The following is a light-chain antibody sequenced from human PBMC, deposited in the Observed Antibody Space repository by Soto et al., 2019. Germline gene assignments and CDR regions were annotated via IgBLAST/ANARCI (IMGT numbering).Light chain of an antibody. CDR1: QSVSSTD. CDR2: GAS. Sequence: EIVLTQSPGTLSLSPGERATLSCRGSQSVSSTDLVWYQQKPGQAPRLLIYGASTRAAGIPDRFSGSGSGTDFTLTISRLEPEDFAVYYCHQFGNSVRTFGPGTEVEV. V-gene: IGKV3-20*01. CDR3: HQFGNSVRT. J-gene: IGKJ1*01.